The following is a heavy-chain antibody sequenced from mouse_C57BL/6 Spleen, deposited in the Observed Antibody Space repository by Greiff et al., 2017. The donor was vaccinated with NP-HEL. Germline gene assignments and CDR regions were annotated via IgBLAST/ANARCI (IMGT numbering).Heavy chain of an antibody. V-gene: IGHV3-6*01. CDR3: AIYDGYSQGYYYAMDY. D-gene: IGHD2-3*01. J-gene: IGHJ4*01. CDR2: ISYDGSN. Sequence: EVQRVESGPGLVKPSQSLSLTCSVTGYSITSGYYWNWIRQFPGNKLEWMGYISYDGSNNYNPSLKNRISITRDTSKNQFFLKLNSVTTEDTATYYCAIYDGYSQGYYYAMDYWGQGTSVTVSS. CDR1: GYSITSGYY.